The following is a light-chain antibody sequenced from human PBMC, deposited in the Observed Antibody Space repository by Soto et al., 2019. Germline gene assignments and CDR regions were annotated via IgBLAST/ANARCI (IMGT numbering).Light chain of an antibody. CDR1: NSNIGSHT. V-gene: IGLV1-44*01. CDR2: SNN. Sequence: QSVLTQAPSASGTPGQGVTISCSGSNSNIGSHTVNWYQQLPGTAPKLLIYSNNQRPSGVPDRFSGSGSGTSASLAISGLQSEDEADYYCAAWDDRLNGYVFGTGTKLTVL. J-gene: IGLJ1*01. CDR3: AAWDDRLNGYV.